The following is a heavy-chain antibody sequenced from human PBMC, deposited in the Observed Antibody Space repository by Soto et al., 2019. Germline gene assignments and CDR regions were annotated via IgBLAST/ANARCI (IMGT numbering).Heavy chain of an antibody. CDR3: VKVTLAYCGGDCYSAVVPFDF. CDR2: ISSNGGST. Sequence: GGSLRLSCVASGITFGSRAMSWVRQAPGEGQEYVSAISSNGGSTYYADSVKGRFTISRDNSKNTLYLQMSSLRAEDTAVYYCVKVTLAYCGGDCYSAVVPFDFWGQGTMVTVS. D-gene: IGHD2-21*02. J-gene: IGHJ3*01. CDR1: GITFGSRA. V-gene: IGHV3-64D*06.